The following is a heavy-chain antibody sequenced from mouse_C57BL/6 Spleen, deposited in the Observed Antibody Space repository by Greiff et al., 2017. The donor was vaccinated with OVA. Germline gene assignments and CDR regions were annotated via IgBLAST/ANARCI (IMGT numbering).Heavy chain of an antibody. D-gene: IGHD1-1*01. CDR3: ARDYYYGSSYWYFDV. Sequence: QVQLQQSGPELVKPGASVKISCKASGYAFSSSWMNWVKQRPGKGLEWIGRIYPGDGDTNYNGKFKGKATLTADKSSSTAYMQLSSLTSEDSAVYFCARDYYYGSSYWYFDVWATGTTVTVSS. CDR2: IYPGDGDT. J-gene: IGHJ1*03. V-gene: IGHV1-82*01. CDR1: GYAFSSSW.